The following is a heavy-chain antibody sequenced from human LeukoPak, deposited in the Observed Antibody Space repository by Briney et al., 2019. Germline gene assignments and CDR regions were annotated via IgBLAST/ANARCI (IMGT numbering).Heavy chain of an antibody. J-gene: IGHJ5*02. CDR2: IKEDGSET. V-gene: IGHV3-7*01. D-gene: IGHD2/OR15-2a*01. CDR3: AGDQYLSFDP. CDR1: GFTFSSYA. Sequence: GGSLRLSCAASGFTFSSYAMSWVRQAPGKGLEWVAKIKEDGSETFYVDSVKGRFTISRDNAKNSLYLQMKSLRAEDTAVYYCAGDQYLSFDPWGQGTLVTVSS.